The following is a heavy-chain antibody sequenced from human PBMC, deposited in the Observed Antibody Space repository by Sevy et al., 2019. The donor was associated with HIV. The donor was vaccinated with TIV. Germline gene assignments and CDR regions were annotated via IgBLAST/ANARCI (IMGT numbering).Heavy chain of an antibody. CDR3: ARGVGFDC. CDR1: GFTFSPYW. V-gene: IGHV3-7*01. J-gene: IGHJ4*02. D-gene: IGHD1-26*01. Sequence: GGSLRLSCAASGFTFSPYWMTWVRQAPGKGLEWVANIRPDGRDKYYVDSVKGRFTISRDNAKNSLYLQMNSLRADDTAMYYCARGVGFDCWGQGALVTVSS. CDR2: IRPDGRDK.